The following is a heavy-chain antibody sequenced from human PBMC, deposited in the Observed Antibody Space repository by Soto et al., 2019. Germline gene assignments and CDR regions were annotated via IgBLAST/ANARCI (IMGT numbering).Heavy chain of an antibody. CDR2: IKQDGSER. Sequence: GGSLRLSCAASGFTLSSYWMSWVRQAPGKGLEWVASIKQDGSERNYVDSVKGRFTISRDNAKNSLYLQMNSLRGEDTAVYYCASGGWYNDYWGQGTLVTVSS. CDR1: GFTLSSYW. CDR3: ASGGWYNDY. D-gene: IGHD6-19*01. J-gene: IGHJ4*02. V-gene: IGHV3-7*03.